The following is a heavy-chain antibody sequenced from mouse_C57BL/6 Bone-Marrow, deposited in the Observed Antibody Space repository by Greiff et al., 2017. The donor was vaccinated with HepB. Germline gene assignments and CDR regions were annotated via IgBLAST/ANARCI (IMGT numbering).Heavy chain of an antibody. CDR3: ARLVPYYYGSTYYYAMDY. CDR1: GYTFTNYW. J-gene: IGHJ4*01. Sequence: VQLVESGAELVRPGTSVKMSCKASGYTFTNYWIGWAKQRPGHGLEWIGDIYPGGGYTNYNEKFKGKATLTADKSSSTAYMQFSSLTSEDSAIYYCARLVPYYYGSTYYYAMDYWGQGTSVTVSS. D-gene: IGHD1-1*01. V-gene: IGHV1-63*01. CDR2: IYPGGGYT.